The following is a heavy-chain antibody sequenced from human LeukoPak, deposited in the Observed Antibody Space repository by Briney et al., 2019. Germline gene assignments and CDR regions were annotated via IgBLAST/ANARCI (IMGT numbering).Heavy chain of an antibody. CDR3: ARHSYVSGSQSMDV. V-gene: IGHV4-59*08. Sequence: SETLSLTCTVSGGSISPYYWSWIRQPPGKGLEWIGYINYSGSTNCNPSLKSRVTISVDTSKNQFSLRLSSVTAADTAVYYCARHSYVSGSQSMDVWGQGTTVTVSS. D-gene: IGHD3-10*01. J-gene: IGHJ6*02. CDR1: GGSISPYY. CDR2: INYSGST.